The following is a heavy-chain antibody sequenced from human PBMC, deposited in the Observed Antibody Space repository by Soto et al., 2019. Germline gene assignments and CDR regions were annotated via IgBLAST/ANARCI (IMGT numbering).Heavy chain of an antibody. Sequence: EVQLVESGGGLVQPGGSLRLGCVASGFTFSSHWMSWGRQAPVKGLEWVANIKQDGREKSYLDSVEGRFTISRDNAKKSLYLQLHSLRAEDTAVYYCAREGTVGATEFDYWGQGTLVTVPS. CDR3: AREGTVGATEFDY. CDR2: IKQDGREK. J-gene: IGHJ4*02. D-gene: IGHD1-26*01. V-gene: IGHV3-7*03. CDR1: GFTFSSHW.